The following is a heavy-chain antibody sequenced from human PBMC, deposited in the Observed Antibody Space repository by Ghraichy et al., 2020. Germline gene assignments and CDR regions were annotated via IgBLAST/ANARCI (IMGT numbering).Heavy chain of an antibody. CDR1: VFTFDDYT. CDR2: ISWDGGST. D-gene: IGHD5-18*01. Sequence: GESLNISCAASVFTFDDYTMNWVRQAPGKGLEWVSLISWDGGSTYYADSVKGRFTISRDNSKNSLYLQMNSLRTEDTALYYCAKARGIQLWSVFDYWGQGTLVTVSS. V-gene: IGHV3-43*01. CDR3: AKARGIQLWSVFDY. J-gene: IGHJ4*02.